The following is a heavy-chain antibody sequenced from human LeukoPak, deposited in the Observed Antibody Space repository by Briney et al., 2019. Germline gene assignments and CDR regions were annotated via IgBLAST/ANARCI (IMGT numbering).Heavy chain of an antibody. CDR3: AKDGSGWYLLGWFDP. CDR1: GFTFSSYA. V-gene: IGHV3-23*01. D-gene: IGHD6-19*01. J-gene: IGHJ5*02. CDR2: ISGSGGST. Sequence: GGSLRLFCAASGFTFSSYAMSWVRQAPGKGLEWVSAISGSGGSTYYADSVKGRFTISRDNSKNTLYLQMNSLRAEDTAVYYCAKDGSGWYLLGWFDPWGQGTLVTVSS.